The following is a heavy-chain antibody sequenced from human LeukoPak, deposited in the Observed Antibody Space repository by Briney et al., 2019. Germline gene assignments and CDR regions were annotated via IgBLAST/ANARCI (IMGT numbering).Heavy chain of an antibody. J-gene: IGHJ5*02. CDR1: AFTFSSHS. CDR3: AKDLADP. V-gene: IGHV3-23*01. Sequence: GGSLRLSCAASAFTFSSHSMSWVRLAPGNRLEWVSALSGSGGSTYYADSVKGRFTISRYKSKTTLYLQMNSLRAEDTAVYYCAKDLADPWGQGTLVTVSS. CDR2: LSGSGGST.